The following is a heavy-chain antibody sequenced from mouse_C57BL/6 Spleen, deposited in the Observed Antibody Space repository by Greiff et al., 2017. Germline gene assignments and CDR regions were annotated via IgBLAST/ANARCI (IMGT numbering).Heavy chain of an antibody. D-gene: IGHD1-1*01. V-gene: IGHV1-80*01. CDR3: ARSDYYGSSYGWYFDV. Sequence: VMLVESGAELVKPGASVKISCKASGYAFSSYWMNWVKQRPGKGLEWIGQIYPGDGDTNYNGKFKGKATLTADKSSSTAYMQLSSLTSEDSAVYFCARSDYYGSSYGWYFDVWGTGTTVTVSS. CDR1: GYAFSSYW. CDR2: IYPGDGDT. J-gene: IGHJ1*03.